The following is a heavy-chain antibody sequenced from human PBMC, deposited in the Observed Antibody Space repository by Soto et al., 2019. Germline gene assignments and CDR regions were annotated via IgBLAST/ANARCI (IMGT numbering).Heavy chain of an antibody. J-gene: IGHJ5*02. Sequence: GGSLRLSCAASGFTFSIYWMHWVRQAPGKGLVWVSRINSDGSSTSYADSVKGRFTISRDNAKNTLYLQMNSLRAEDTAVYYCARAHYDILTGYYLGGWFDPWGQGTLVTVSS. V-gene: IGHV3-74*01. CDR1: GFTFSIYW. D-gene: IGHD3-9*01. CDR2: INSDGSST. CDR3: ARAHYDILTGYYLGGWFDP.